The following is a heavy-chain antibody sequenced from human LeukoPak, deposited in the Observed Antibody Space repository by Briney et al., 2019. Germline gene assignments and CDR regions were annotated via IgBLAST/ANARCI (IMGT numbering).Heavy chain of an antibody. V-gene: IGHV3-7*01. J-gene: IGHJ3*02. D-gene: IGHD5-12*01. CDR2: IKQDGSEK. Sequence: GGSLRLSCAASGFTFITYWMSWVRQAPGKGLEWVANIKQDGSEKYYVDSVKGRFTISRDNAKNSVYLQMNSLRAEDTAMYYCARDPLDISRWANAFDIWGQGTTVIVSS. CDR3: ARDPLDISRWANAFDI. CDR1: GFTFITYW.